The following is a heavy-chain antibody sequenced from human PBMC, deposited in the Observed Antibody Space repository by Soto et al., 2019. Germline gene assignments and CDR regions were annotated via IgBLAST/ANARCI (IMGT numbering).Heavy chain of an antibody. Sequence: QVQLQESGPGLVKPSQTLSLTCTVSGGSISSVYSYWSWIRQPPGKGLEWIGYTYYSGSTYYSPALSSGATISVDTSQSQCSFNLNSGTAADTAGYYCAKEGAIIAAGSRQVDCWGQGTLVIVSS. CDR3: AKEGAIIAAGSRQVDC. J-gene: IGHJ4*02. CDR2: TYYSGST. D-gene: IGHD6-13*01. V-gene: IGHV4-30-4*01. CDR1: GGSISSVYSY.